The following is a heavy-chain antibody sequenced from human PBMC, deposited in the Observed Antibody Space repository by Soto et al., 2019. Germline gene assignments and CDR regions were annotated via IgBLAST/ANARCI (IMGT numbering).Heavy chain of an antibody. CDR1: ALTASKNY. CDR2: IYSGGTT. CDR3: ARGGSGSDWDYYGMDV. V-gene: IGHV3-66*01. J-gene: IGHJ6*02. Sequence: EVQLVESGGGFVQPGGSLRLSCAGSALTASKNYMSWVRQPPGKGLEWVSVIYSGGTTYYADSVKDRFSISRDNSKSTLYLQMDNLRAGDTAVYYCARGGSGSDWDYYGMDVWGQGTTVTVSS. D-gene: IGHD3-10*01.